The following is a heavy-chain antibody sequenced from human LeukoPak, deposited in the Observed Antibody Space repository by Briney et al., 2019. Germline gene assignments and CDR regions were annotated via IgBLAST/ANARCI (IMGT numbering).Heavy chain of an antibody. Sequence: PSETLSLTCTVSGGSVSSGSYYWSWIRQPPGKGLEWIGYIYYSGSTNYNPSLKSRVTISVDTSKNQFSLKLSSVTAADTAVYYCARVYSDYGWVSDYWGQGTLVTASS. J-gene: IGHJ4*02. CDR3: ARVYSDYGWVSDY. CDR1: GGSVSSGSYY. CDR2: IYYSGST. D-gene: IGHD4-11*01. V-gene: IGHV4-61*01.